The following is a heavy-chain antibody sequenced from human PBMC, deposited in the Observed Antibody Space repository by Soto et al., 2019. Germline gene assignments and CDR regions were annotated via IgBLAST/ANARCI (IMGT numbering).Heavy chain of an antibody. D-gene: IGHD1-26*01. V-gene: IGHV4-28*01. CDR3: ARREIQGPIDY. CDR1: GYSISSSNW. Sequence: QVQLQESGPGLVKPSDTLSLTCAVSGYSISSSNWWGWIRQPPGKGLEWIGYIYYSGTTYYNPSLQSRVTMSVDTVKNQFSLKLTSVTAVDTAVYYCARREIQGPIDYWGQGTLVTVSS. CDR2: IYYSGTT. J-gene: IGHJ4*02.